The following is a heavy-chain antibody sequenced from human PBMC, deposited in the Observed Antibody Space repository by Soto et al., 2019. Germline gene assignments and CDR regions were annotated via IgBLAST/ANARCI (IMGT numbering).Heavy chain of an antibody. CDR3: SADLPYWGAYAFDY. D-gene: IGHD3-16*01. Sequence: EVQLAESGGDFVKPGGSLRLSCAASGFNFNVAWMNWVRQSPGKGLEWVGRIKSKVNGGTIDYAAPVKGRFTISRDDSKNTLYLEMNSLKTEDTALYYCSADLPYWGAYAFDYWGQGTLVTVSS. CDR2: IKSKVNGGTI. CDR1: GFNFNVAW. J-gene: IGHJ4*02. V-gene: IGHV3-15*07.